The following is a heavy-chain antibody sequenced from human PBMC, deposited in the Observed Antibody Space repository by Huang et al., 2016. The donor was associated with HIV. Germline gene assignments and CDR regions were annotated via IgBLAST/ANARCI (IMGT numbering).Heavy chain of an antibody. V-gene: IGHV3-74*01. D-gene: IGHD2-15*01. CDR1: GFTFSSHW. J-gene: IGHJ4*02. CDR3: ARGVGGNSDY. Sequence: EVQLVESGGGLVQPGGSLRLSCSASGFTFSSHWMHWVRQGPGKVPVWVSRSNNDGSTTTYADSVKGRFTISRDNAKNTLHLQMNSLRVEDTAVYYCARGVGGNSDYWGQGTLVTVSS. CDR2: SNNDGSTT.